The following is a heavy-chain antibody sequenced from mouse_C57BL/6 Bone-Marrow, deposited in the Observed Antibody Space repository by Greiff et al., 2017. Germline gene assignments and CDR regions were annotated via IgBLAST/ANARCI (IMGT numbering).Heavy chain of an antibody. J-gene: IGHJ4*01. D-gene: IGHD2-3*01. CDR2: IYPGSCDT. CDR3: TREYDDPYYAMDY. CDR1: GYTFTSYW. Sequence: VQLKESGTVLARPGASVKMSCKTSGYTFTSYWMHWVKQRPGQGLEWIGAIYPGSCDTSYNEKFKGKAKLPAVTSTSTAYMELSSLTNEDSAVYYCTREYDDPYYAMDYWGQGTSVTVSS. V-gene: IGHV1-5*01.